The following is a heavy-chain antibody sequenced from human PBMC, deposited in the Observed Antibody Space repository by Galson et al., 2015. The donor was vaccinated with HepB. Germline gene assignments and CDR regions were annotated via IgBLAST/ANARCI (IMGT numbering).Heavy chain of an antibody. CDR3: ARAVETQEYAFDI. CDR2: IFPDDSDT. V-gene: IGHV5-51*06. D-gene: IGHD2-21*02. J-gene: IGHJ3*02. Sequence: QSGAEVKKPGESLRISCKGFGYKFYSNWIAWVRQKPGKGLEWMGVIFPDDSDTKYNPAFQGQVSISVDKSINTAYLQWRSLSASDTAMYFCARAVETQEYAFDIWGQGTLVSVSS. CDR1: GYKFYSNW.